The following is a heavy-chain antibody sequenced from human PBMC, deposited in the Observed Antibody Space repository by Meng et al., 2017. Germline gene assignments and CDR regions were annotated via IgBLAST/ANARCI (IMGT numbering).Heavy chain of an antibody. CDR3: ETNNLGGRFDY. CDR2: INPKSGAI. J-gene: IGHJ4*02. Sequence: ASVKVSCKASGYTFTTYYMHWVRQAPGQGLEWMGWINPKSGAITYAQKFQGRVAMTRDTSISTVYMELSRLRSDDTAVYYCETNNLGGRFDYWGQGTPVTVSS. D-gene: IGHD2-15*01. CDR1: GYTFTTYY. V-gene: IGHV1-2*02.